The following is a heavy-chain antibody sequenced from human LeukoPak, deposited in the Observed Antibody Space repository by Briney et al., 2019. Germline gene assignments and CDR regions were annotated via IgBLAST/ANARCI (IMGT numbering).Heavy chain of an antibody. D-gene: IGHD6-19*01. V-gene: IGHV3-23*01. Sequence: GSLRLSCAASGFTFSSYAMSWVRQAPGKGLEWVSAISGSGGRTYYADSVKGRFTISRDNSKNPLYLQMNRLRAEDTAVYYCAKVGPPGMAVGGYFENWGQGTLVTVSS. CDR2: ISGSGGRT. CDR3: AKVGPPGMAVGGYFEN. J-gene: IGHJ4*02. CDR1: GFTFSSYA.